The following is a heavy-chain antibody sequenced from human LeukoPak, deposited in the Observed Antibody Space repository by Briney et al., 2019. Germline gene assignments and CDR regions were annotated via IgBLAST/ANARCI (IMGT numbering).Heavy chain of an antibody. V-gene: IGHV4-59*12. CDR3: AKDPRIQPKKQHAESGDY. J-gene: IGHJ4*02. Sequence: SETLSLTCTVSGGSISSYYWSWIRQPPGKGLEWIGYIYYSGSTNYNPSLKSRVTMSVDTSKNQFSLKLSSVTAADTAVYYCAKDPRIQPKKQHAESGDYWGQGILVTVSS. CDR1: GGSISSYY. D-gene: IGHD6-13*01. CDR2: IYYSGST.